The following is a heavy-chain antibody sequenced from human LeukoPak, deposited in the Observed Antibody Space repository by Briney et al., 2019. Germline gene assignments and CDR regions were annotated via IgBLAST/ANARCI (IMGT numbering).Heavy chain of an antibody. Sequence: ASVKVSCKASGYTFTSYYMHWVRQATGQGLEWMGWTNPNSGNTGYAQKFQGRVTMTRNTSISTAYMELSSLRSEDTAVYYCARVINRFGEYFNWFDPWGQGTLVTVSS. CDR2: TNPNSGNT. CDR3: ARVINRFGEYFNWFDP. V-gene: IGHV1-8*02. J-gene: IGHJ5*02. CDR1: GYTFTSYY. D-gene: IGHD3-10*02.